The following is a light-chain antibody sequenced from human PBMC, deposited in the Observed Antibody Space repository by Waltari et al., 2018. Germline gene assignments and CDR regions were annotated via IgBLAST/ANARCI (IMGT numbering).Light chain of an antibody. J-gene: IGLJ6*01. CDR2: SSN. CDR3: AVWDDSLNGHV. Sequence: QSVLTQPPSASGAPGQRVTISCSGSTSNIGANTVHWYQQIPGMAPKLLIYSSNQRPSGVPDRFSGSRSGTSASLAISGLQSADEADYYCAVWDDSLNGHVFGSGTKVTVL. CDR1: TSNIGANT. V-gene: IGLV1-44*01.